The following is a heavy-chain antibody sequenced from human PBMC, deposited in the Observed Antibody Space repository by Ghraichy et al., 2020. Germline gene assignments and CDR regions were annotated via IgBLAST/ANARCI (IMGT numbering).Heavy chain of an antibody. V-gene: IGHV4-34*01. Sequence: SETLSLTCAAYTTSFTNYFWTWIRQPPGKGLEWIGEIKHSGNTNYNTSLKSRVSMSIDTSKNQFSLTLTSVTVADTAVYYCAGGVEAGHYYGSGRAFDPWGQGTLVTVSS. CDR2: IKHSGNT. J-gene: IGHJ5*02. CDR3: AGGVEAGHYYGSGRAFDP. D-gene: IGHD3-10*01. CDR1: TTSFTNYF.